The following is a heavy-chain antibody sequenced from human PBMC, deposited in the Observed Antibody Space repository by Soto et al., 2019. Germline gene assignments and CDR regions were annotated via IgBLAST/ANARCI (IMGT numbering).Heavy chain of an antibody. D-gene: IGHD3-10*01. CDR2: ISYDGSNK. CDR1: GFTFSSYG. J-gene: IGHJ5*02. CDR3: AKGVTMVRGVIMDWFDP. V-gene: IGHV3-30*18. Sequence: QVQLVESGGGVVQPGRSLRLSCAASGFTFSSYGMHWVRQAPGKGLEWVAVISYDGSNKYYADSVKGRFTISRDNSKNTLYLQMNSRRAEDTAVYYCAKGVTMVRGVIMDWFDPWGQGTLVTVSS.